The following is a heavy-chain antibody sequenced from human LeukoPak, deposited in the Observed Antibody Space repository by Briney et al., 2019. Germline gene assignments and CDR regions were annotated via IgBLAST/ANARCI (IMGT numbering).Heavy chain of an antibody. CDR3: ARSGRGTYYYFDL. CDR1: SYTFTRCG. Sequence: ASVKVSCKASSYTFTRCGISWVRQAPGQGLEWMGWISGSNGNTNYAQKFQGRVSMTADTSTSTAYMELRSLRSDDTAVYYCARSGRGTYYYFDLWGQGTLVTVSS. J-gene: IGHJ4*02. CDR2: ISGSNGNT. V-gene: IGHV1-18*01. D-gene: IGHD1-26*01.